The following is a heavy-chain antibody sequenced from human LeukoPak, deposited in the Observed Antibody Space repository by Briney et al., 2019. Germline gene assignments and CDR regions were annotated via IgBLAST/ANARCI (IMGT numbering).Heavy chain of an antibody. CDR1: GYTFTSYY. J-gene: IGHJ2*01. V-gene: IGHV1-46*01. CDR3: AREGGDYWYFDL. CDR2: INPSGGST. Sequence: ASVKVSCKAPGYTFTSYYMHWVRQAPGQGLEWMGIINPSGGSTSYAQKLQGRVTMTTDTSTSTAYMELRSLRSDDTAVYYCAREGGDYWYFDLWGRGTLVTVSS. D-gene: IGHD4-17*01.